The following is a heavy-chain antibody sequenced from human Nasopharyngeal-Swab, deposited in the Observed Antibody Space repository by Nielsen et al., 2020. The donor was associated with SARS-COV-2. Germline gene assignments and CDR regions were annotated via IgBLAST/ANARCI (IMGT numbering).Heavy chain of an antibody. CDR3: AKDLGVESPLWFDY. J-gene: IGHJ4*02. D-gene: IGHD4-23*01. CDR2: ISGSGGST. V-gene: IGHV3-23*01. CDR1: GFTISRYA. Sequence: GESLKISCTASGFTISRYAMSWVRQAPGKGLEWVSEISGSGGSTYYAESVKGRFTISRDNSKNTLYLQLSSLRAEDTAIYYCAKDLGVESPLWFDYWGQGTLLTVSS.